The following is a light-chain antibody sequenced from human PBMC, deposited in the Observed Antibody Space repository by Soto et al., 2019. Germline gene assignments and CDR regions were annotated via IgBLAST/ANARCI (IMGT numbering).Light chain of an antibody. CDR1: QRISTW. Sequence: DIQMTQSPSTLSASVGDRVTITCRASQRISTWLAWYQQKPGKVPKLLISDASTLDSGVPSRFRGSGFGTEFTLTINSLQPDDFATYYCQHYDRYSGTFCQGTRVEIK. V-gene: IGKV1-5*01. CDR2: DAS. J-gene: IGKJ1*01. CDR3: QHYDRYSGT.